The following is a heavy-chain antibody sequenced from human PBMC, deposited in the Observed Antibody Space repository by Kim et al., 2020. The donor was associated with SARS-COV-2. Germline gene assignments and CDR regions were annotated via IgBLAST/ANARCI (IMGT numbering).Heavy chain of an antibody. J-gene: IGHJ4*02. D-gene: IGHD3-16*01. CDR1: GFTFSSYW. Sequence: GGSLRLSCAASGFTFSSYWMHWVRQGPGKRLVWVSRINSDDSSTIYADSVKGRFAISRDNAKNTLYLQMKSLRAEDTAVYYCARGGPGGSYFDYWGQGTL. CDR2: INSDDSST. CDR3: ARGGPGGSYFDY. V-gene: IGHV3-74*01.